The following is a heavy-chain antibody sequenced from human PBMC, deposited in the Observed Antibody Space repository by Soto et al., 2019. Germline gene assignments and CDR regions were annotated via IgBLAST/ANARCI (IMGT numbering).Heavy chain of an antibody. CDR1: GFTVSTYD. Sequence: QVQQVESGGGVVQPGRSLRLSCAVSGFTVSTYDMHWVRQAPGKGLEWVAVISRDGGTKYYADSVKGRFTISRDNSRNTLFLEMNSLRGDDMAVYYCTGEVASGYWGQGTLVTVS. CDR2: ISRDGGTK. V-gene: IGHV3-30*03. CDR3: TGEVASGY. J-gene: IGHJ4*02. D-gene: IGHD2-8*02.